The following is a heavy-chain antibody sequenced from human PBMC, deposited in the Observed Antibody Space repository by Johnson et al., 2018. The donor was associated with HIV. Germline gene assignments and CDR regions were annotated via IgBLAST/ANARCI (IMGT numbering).Heavy chain of an antibody. V-gene: IGHV3-23*04. CDR3: AREEGSGEPPNAFDI. CDR1: GFTFSSYA. J-gene: IGHJ3*02. CDR2: ISNSGGGT. Sequence: MQLVESGGGVVQPGRSLRLSCAASGFTFSSYAMSWVRQAPVKGLEWVSSISNSGGGTYYADSVKGRFTISRDNSKNTLYLQMNSLRAEDTAVYYCAREEGSGEPPNAFDIWGQGTMVTVSS. D-gene: IGHD3-16*01.